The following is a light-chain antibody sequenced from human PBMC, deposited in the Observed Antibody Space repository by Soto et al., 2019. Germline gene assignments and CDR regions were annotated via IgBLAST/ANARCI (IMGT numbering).Light chain of an antibody. Sequence: IVLTQSPATLSLSPGERATLSCRASQSVSSYLAWYQQKPGQAPRLLIYDASNRATGIPARFSGSGSGTDFTLTIRSLEPEDFAVYYCQQRSNWPPYTVGQGTKLEIK. CDR3: QQRSNWPPYT. CDR2: DAS. V-gene: IGKV3-11*01. J-gene: IGKJ2*01. CDR1: QSVSSY.